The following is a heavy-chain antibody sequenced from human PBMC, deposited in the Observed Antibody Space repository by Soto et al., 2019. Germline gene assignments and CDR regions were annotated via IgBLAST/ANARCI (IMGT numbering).Heavy chain of an antibody. CDR3: ARVRKGGNSADFDY. CDR2: IYHSGST. Sequence: SETLSLTCAVSCGSISSGGYSWSWIRQPPGKGLEWIGYIYHSGSTYYNPSLKSRVTISVDRSKNQFSLKLSSVTAADTAVYYCARVRKGGNSADFDYWGQGTLVTVS. V-gene: IGHV4-30-2*01. CDR1: CGSISSGGYS. D-gene: IGHD2-21*02. J-gene: IGHJ4*02.